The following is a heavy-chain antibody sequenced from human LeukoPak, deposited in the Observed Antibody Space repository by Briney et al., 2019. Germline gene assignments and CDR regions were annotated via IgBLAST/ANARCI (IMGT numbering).Heavy chain of an antibody. V-gene: IGHV3-23*01. CDR2: ISGSGGST. D-gene: IGHD6-19*01. Sequence: GGSLRLSCAASGFTFSSYAMSWVRQAPGKGLEWVSVISGSGGSTYYADSVKGRFTISRDNSKNTLYLQMNSLRAEDTAVYYCAKVSLSIAVAGDFDYWGQGTLVTVSS. CDR3: AKVSLSIAVAGDFDY. J-gene: IGHJ4*02. CDR1: GFTFSSYA.